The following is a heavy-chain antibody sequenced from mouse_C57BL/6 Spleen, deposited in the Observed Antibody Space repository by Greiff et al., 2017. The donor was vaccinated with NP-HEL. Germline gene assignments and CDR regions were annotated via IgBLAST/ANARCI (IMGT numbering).Heavy chain of an antibody. CDR1: GYTFTDYE. CDR2: IDPETGGT. Sequence: LVESGAELVRPGASVTLSCKASGYTFTDYEMHWVKQTPVHGLEWIGAIDPETGGTAYNQKFKGKAILTADKSSSTAYMELRSLTSEDSAVYYCTRSYYDYANYYYAMDYWGQGTSVTVSS. J-gene: IGHJ4*01. V-gene: IGHV1-15*01. D-gene: IGHD2-4*01. CDR3: TRSYYDYANYYYAMDY.